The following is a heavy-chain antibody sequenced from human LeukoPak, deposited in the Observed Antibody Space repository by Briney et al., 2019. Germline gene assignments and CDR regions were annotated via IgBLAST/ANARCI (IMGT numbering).Heavy chain of an antibody. J-gene: IGHJ4*02. V-gene: IGHV1-2*02. D-gene: IGHD5-18*01. CDR3: ARDRGGLQLWLRLDY. CDR2: INPNSGGT. Sequence: ASVKVSCKASGYTFTGYYMHWVRQAPGQGLEWMGWINPNSGGTNYAQKFQGRVTMTRDTSISTAYTELSRLRSDDTAVYYCARDRGGLQLWLRLDYWGQGTLVTVSS. CDR1: GYTFTGYY.